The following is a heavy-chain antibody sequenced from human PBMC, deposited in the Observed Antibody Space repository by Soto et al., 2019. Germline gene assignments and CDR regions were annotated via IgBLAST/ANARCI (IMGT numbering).Heavy chain of an antibody. CDR1: GYSFIDYW. Sequence: GDSLKISCKGSGYSFIDYWIGWVRQVPGKGLEWMGRIDPSDSYTNYSPSFQGHVTISADKSISTAYLQWSSLKASDTAMYYCARPKRRWSTDAFDIWGQGTMVTVSS. J-gene: IGHJ3*02. CDR3: ARPKRRWSTDAFDI. CDR2: IDPSDSYT. V-gene: IGHV5-10-1*01. D-gene: IGHD2-15*01.